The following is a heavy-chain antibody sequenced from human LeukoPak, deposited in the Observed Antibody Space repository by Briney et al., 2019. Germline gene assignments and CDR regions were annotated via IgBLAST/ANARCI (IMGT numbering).Heavy chain of an antibody. D-gene: IGHD3-22*01. CDR1: GGTFSSYA. CDR2: IIPIFGTA. J-gene: IGHJ1*01. V-gene: IGHV1-69*06. CDR3: ASPYDSSGYYFYFQH. Sequence: VASVKVSCKASGGTFSSYAISWVRQAPGQGLEWMGGIIPIFGTANYAQKFQGRVTITADKSTSTAYMELSSPRSEDTAVYYCASPYDSSGYYFYFQHWGQGTLVTVSS.